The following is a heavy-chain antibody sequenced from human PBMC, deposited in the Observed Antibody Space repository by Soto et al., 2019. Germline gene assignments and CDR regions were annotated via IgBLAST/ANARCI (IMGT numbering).Heavy chain of an antibody. D-gene: IGHD2-15*01. CDR2: ISSSSSTI. CDR1: GFTFSTYS. V-gene: IGHV3-48*01. CDR3: AKEYCSGGSCYRGYYFDY. J-gene: IGHJ4*02. Sequence: PGGSLRLSCAASGFTFSTYSMNWVRQAPGKGLEWVSYISSSSSTIFYTDSVKGRFTVSRDNAKNTLYLQMNSLRAEDTAVYYCAKEYCSGGSCYRGYYFDYWGQGTLVTVSS.